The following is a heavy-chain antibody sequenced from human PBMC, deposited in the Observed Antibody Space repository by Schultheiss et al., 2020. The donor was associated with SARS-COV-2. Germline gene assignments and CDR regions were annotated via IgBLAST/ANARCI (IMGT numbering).Heavy chain of an antibody. J-gene: IGHJ6*03. D-gene: IGHD7-27*01. CDR2: IYYSGST. CDR3: AILGIRYYYYYMDV. CDR1: GGSISSYY. Sequence: SETLSLTCTVSGGSISSYYWSWIRQPPGKGLEWIGYIYYSGSTNYNPSLKSRVTISVDTSKNQFSLKLSSVTAADTAVYYCAILGIRYYYYYMDVWGKGTTVTVSS. V-gene: IGHV4-59*08.